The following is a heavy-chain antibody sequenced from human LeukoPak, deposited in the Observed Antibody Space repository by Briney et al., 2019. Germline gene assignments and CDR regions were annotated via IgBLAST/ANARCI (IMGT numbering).Heavy chain of an antibody. D-gene: IGHD5-24*01. CDR3: ARDVATISNWFDP. CDR1: GFTFSDYY. Sequence: GGSLRLSCAASGFTFSDYYMSWVRQAPGKGLEWVANINQDGSEKYYVDSVKGRFTISRDNAKNSLYLQMNSLRAEDTAVYYCARDVATISNWFDPWGQGTLVTVSS. J-gene: IGHJ5*02. V-gene: IGHV3-7*01. CDR2: INQDGSEK.